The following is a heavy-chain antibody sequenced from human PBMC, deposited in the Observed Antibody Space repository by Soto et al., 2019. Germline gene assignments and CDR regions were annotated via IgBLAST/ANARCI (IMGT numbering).Heavy chain of an antibody. CDR2: IYTSGST. Sequence: SETLSLTCTVSGGSISSYYWSWIRQPAGKGLEWIGRIYTSGSTNYNPSLKSRVTMSVDTSKNQFSLKLSSVTAADTAMYYCARPNSSSWLNYYYYGMDVWGQGTTVTVSS. CDR1: GGSISSYY. J-gene: IGHJ6*02. V-gene: IGHV4-4*07. D-gene: IGHD6-13*01. CDR3: ARPNSSSWLNYYYYGMDV.